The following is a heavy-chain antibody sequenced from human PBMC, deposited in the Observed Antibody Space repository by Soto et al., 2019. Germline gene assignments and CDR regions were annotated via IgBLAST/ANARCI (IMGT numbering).Heavy chain of an antibody. J-gene: IGHJ4*02. CDR3: ARSGPLATYHFDY. D-gene: IGHD3-3*02. Sequence: ASVKVSCKASGYTFTGYYMHWVRQAPGQGLEWMGWINPNSGGTNYAQKFQGWVTMTRDTSISTAYMELSRLRSDDTAVYYCARSGPLATYHFDYWGQGTLVTVSS. CDR2: INPNSGGT. V-gene: IGHV1-2*04. CDR1: GYTFTGYY.